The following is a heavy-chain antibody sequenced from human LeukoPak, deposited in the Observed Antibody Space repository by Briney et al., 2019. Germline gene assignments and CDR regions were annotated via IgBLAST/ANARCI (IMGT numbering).Heavy chain of an antibody. V-gene: IGHV3-53*01. CDR2: IYSGGST. CDR1: GFTVSSNY. CDR3: AKLLGGASRPGFDY. D-gene: IGHD6-6*01. J-gene: IGHJ4*02. Sequence: PGGSLRLSCAASGFTVSSNYMTWVRQAPGKGLEWVSVIYSGGSTYYADSVKGRFTISRDDSKNTLYLQMNSLKASDTAMYYCAKLLGGASRPGFDYWGQGTLVTVSS.